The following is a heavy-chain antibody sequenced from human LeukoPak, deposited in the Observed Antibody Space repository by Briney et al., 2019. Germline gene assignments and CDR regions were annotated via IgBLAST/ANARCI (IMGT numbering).Heavy chain of an antibody. J-gene: IGHJ4*02. CDR1: GYTFTSYY. CDR3: ARAWFGELPASSIDY. V-gene: IGHV1-46*01. CDR2: INPSGGST. D-gene: IGHD3-10*01. Sequence: ASVKVSCKASGYTFTSYYMHWVRQAPGQGLEWMGIINPSGGSTSYAQKFQGRVTMTRDMSTSTAYMELSSLRSEDTAVYYCARAWFGELPASSIDYWGQGTLVTVSS.